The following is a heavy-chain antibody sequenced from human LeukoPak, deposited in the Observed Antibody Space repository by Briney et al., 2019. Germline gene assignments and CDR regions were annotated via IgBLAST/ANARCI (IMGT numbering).Heavy chain of an antibody. J-gene: IGHJ3*02. Sequence: ASVKVSCKASGFTFTNYNMHWVRQAPGQGLEWMGIINPSGGSTNYAQNFQARVTMTRDTSTSTVYMELSSLRSEDTAVYYCARVRDGYNDAYDIWGQGTMDTVPS. CDR2: INPSGGST. V-gene: IGHV1-46*01. CDR3: ARVRDGYNDAYDI. CDR1: GFTFTNYN. D-gene: IGHD5-24*01.